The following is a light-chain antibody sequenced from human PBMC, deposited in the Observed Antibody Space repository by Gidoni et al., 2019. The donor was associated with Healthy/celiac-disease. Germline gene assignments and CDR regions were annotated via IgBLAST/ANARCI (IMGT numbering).Light chain of an antibody. J-gene: IGKJ2*01. Sequence: EIVLTQSPATLSLSPGERATLSCRASQSVSSYLAWYQQTPGQAPRLLIYDASNRATGIPARFSGSGSGTDFTLTISSLDPEDFVVYYCQQRSNWPPGYTFGQGTKLEIK. CDR1: QSVSSY. CDR2: DAS. CDR3: QQRSNWPPGYT. V-gene: IGKV3-11*01.